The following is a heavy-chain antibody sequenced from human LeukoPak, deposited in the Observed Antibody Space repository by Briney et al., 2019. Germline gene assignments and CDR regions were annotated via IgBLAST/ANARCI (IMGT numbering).Heavy chain of an antibody. V-gene: IGHV1-18*01. Sequence: ASVKVSCKTSGYTFSTYGISWVRQAPGQGLEWMGWISVYNGNTNYAQKLQGRVTMTTDTSTNTAYMELRSLRSDDTAVYFCARPRHYGSGGYYNGGYDFDYWGQGTLVTVSS. CDR3: ARPRHYGSGGYYNGGYDFDY. D-gene: IGHD3-10*01. CDR2: ISVYNGNT. J-gene: IGHJ4*02. CDR1: GYTFSTYG.